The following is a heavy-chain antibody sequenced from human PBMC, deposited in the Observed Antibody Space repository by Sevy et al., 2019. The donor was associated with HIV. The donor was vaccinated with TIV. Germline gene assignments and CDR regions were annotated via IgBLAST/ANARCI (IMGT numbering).Heavy chain of an antibody. D-gene: IGHD3-22*01. V-gene: IGHV4-30-2*01. CDR1: GGSISSGGYS. CDR2: IYHSGST. Sequence: SETLSLTCAVSGGSISSGGYSWSWIRQPPGKGLEWIGYIYHSGSTYYNPSLKSRVTISVDRSKNQFSLKPSSVTAADTAVYYCASLSYYYDSSGYYSGWFDPWGQGTLVTVSS. CDR3: ASLSYYYDSSGYYSGWFDP. J-gene: IGHJ5*02.